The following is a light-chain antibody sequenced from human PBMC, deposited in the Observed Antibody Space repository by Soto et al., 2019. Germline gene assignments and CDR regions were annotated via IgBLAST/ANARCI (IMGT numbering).Light chain of an antibody. Sequence: QSALTQPTSVSGSPGQSITISCTGASSDVGGYNYVSWYQHHPGKAPKLMIYEVTTRPSGISNRFSGSQSGNTASLTISGLHAEDEAYYYCSSYTTSTTFPRVFGTGTKLTVL. CDR1: SSDVGGYNY. CDR3: SSYTTSTTFPRV. V-gene: IGLV2-14*01. J-gene: IGLJ1*01. CDR2: EVT.